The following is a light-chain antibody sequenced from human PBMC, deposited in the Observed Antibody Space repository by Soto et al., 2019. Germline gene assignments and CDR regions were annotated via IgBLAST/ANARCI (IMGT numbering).Light chain of an antibody. CDR3: AAWDDSLNGLV. CDR2: NNN. V-gene: IGLV1-44*01. CDR1: SSNIGSNT. J-gene: IGLJ1*01. Sequence: QSVLTQPPSASGTPGQRVTISCSGSSSNIGSNTVNWYQQLPGTAPKLLIYNNNQRPSGVPDRFSGSKSGTSASLAISGLQSEHVADYYCAAWDDSLNGLVFGTGTKVTVL.